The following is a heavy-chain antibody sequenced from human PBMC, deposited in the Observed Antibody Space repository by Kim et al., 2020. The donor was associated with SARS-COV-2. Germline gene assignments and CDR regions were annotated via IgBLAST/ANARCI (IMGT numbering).Heavy chain of an antibody. V-gene: IGHV4-39*07. J-gene: IGHJ4*02. CDR1: GGSISSSSYY. D-gene: IGHD6-13*01. CDR2: IYYSGGT. CDR3: ARHLRVAAAGNGAYYFDF. Sequence: SETLSLTCTVSGGSISSSSYYWGWIRQPPGKGLEWIGSIYYSGGTYYNPSLKSRVTISIDTSKNRFSLKVSSVTAADTAVYYCARHLRVAAAGNGAYYFDFWGQGNVVTVSS.